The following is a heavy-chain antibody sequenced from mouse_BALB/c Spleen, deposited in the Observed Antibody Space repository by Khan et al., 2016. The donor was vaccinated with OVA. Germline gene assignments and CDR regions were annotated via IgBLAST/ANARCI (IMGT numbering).Heavy chain of an antibody. J-gene: IGHJ2*01. Sequence: VQLQESGAELVRPGTSVKLSCKTSGYIFTSYWIHWVKQRSGQGLEWIARIYPGTDNTYYSEKFKDKATLTADKSSSTAYLQLSSLKSEDSAVFFWARGGALDYFDYRGQGTTLPVSP. CDR1: GYIFTSYW. CDR2: IYPGTDNT. CDR3: ARGGALDYFDY. V-gene: IGHV1-76*01.